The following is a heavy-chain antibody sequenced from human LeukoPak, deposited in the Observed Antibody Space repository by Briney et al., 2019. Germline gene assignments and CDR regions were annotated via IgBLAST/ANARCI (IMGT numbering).Heavy chain of an antibody. Sequence: GGSLRLSCAASGFTFSSYWMSWVRQAPGKGLEWVAFADSVKGRFTISRDNSKNTLYLQMNSLRPEDTAVYYCAKGGKYDILTGYPRSRLLGDYWGQGTLVTVSS. CDR1: GFTFSSYW. V-gene: IGHV3-30*02. J-gene: IGHJ4*02. D-gene: IGHD3-9*01. CDR3: AKGGKYDILTGYPRSRLLGDY.